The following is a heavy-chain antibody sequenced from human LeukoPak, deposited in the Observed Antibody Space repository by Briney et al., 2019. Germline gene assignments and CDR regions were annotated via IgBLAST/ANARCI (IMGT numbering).Heavy chain of an antibody. J-gene: IGHJ6*03. CDR2: ISGSGDTT. CDR3: ASPSPPSQGYYGSGGPHDYYYYMDV. D-gene: IGHD3-10*01. Sequence: PGGTLRLSCAASEFTFSSYAMSWVRQAPGKGLEWVSGISGSGDTTYYADSVKGRFTISRDNSKNTLYLQMNSLRAEDTAVYYCASPSPPSQGYYGSGGPHDYYYYMDVWGKGTTVTISS. V-gene: IGHV3-23*01. CDR1: EFTFSSYA.